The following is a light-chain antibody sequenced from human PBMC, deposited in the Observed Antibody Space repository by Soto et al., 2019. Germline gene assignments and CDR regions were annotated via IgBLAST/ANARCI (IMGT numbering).Light chain of an antibody. J-gene: IGLJ1*01. CDR1: SSDVGGYNY. V-gene: IGLV2-8*01. Sequence: QSALTQPPSASGSPGQSVTISCTGTSSDVGGYNYVSWYQQHPDKAPKLMIYEVSKRPSGVPDRFSGSKSGNTASLTVSGLQAEDEGDYYCSSYTSSGTYVFGTGTKLTVL. CDR3: SSYTSSGTYV. CDR2: EVS.